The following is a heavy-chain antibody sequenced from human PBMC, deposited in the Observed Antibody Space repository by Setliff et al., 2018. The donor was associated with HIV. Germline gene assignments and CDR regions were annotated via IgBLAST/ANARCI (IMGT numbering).Heavy chain of an antibody. CDR3: ARDISLFYCGADCSPENYYFYYYMDV. Sequence: SETLSLTCSVSGGSISSSTYYWGWIRQPPGKGLEWIGDIFYTGNTYYNPSLKSRVAMSIDTSENQFSLKLTSVTAADTAVYWCARDISLFYCGADCSPENYYFYYYMDVWGKGTTVTVSS. CDR2: IFYTGNT. CDR1: GGSISSSTYY. V-gene: IGHV4-39*07. D-gene: IGHD2-21*02. J-gene: IGHJ6*03.